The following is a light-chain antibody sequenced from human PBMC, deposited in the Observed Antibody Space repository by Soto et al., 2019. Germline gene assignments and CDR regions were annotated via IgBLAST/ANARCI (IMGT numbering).Light chain of an antibody. J-gene: IGKJ1*01. Sequence: DLQMTQSPSSLSASVGDRVTITCRASQSISSYLNWYHQKPGKAPNLLIYAASRLQSGVPSRFSGSGSGTDFTLTISSLQPEDFATYYCQQSYSTPRTFGQGTKVEIK. CDR2: AAS. CDR1: QSISSY. CDR3: QQSYSTPRT. V-gene: IGKV1-39*01.